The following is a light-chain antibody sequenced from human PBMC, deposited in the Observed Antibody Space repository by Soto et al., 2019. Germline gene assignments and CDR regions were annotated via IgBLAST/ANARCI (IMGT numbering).Light chain of an antibody. CDR1: QSVNSN. Sequence: EIVMTQSPATLSVSPGERATLSCRASQSVNSNLAWYQQKPGQVPRLLIYGASTRATGVPARYSGIGSGTEFTLTVSSLQSEDFAVYFCHQYNNWPTFSQGTKVEIK. J-gene: IGKJ1*01. CDR3: HQYNNWPT. V-gene: IGKV3-15*01. CDR2: GAS.